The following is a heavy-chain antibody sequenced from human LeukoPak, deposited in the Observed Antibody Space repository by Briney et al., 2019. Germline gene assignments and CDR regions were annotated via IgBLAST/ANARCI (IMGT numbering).Heavy chain of an antibody. Sequence: PSETLSLTCTVSGASISSYYWSWIRQPPGKGPEWIGEINHSGSTNYNPSLKSRVTIPVDTSKNQFSLKLSSVTAADTAVYYCARGLVPNWFDPWGQGTLVTVSS. D-gene: IGHD2-2*01. CDR3: ARGLVPNWFDP. J-gene: IGHJ5*02. V-gene: IGHV4-34*01. CDR1: GASISSYY. CDR2: INHSGST.